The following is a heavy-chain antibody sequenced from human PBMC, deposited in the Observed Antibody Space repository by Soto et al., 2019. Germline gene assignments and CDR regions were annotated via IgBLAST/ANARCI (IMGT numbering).Heavy chain of an antibody. CDR3: AKSPNFYCSSPNCYKYYFDH. Sequence: GGSLRLSCAASGFTSNTYGMHWDRQARGKWLEWVAVILYDGSEKYYVDSVKGRFTISKDNSKNTLYLQMNSLRPEDTAVYYCAKSPNFYCSSPNCYKYYFDHWGQGTRVTVSS. V-gene: IGHV3-30*18. D-gene: IGHD2-2*02. CDR2: ILYDGSEK. CDR1: GFTSNTYG. J-gene: IGHJ4*02.